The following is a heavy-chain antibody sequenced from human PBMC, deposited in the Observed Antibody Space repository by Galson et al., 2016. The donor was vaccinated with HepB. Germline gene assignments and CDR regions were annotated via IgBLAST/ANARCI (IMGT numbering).Heavy chain of an antibody. CDR2: IYWDDDK. J-gene: IGHJ4*02. Sequence: PALVKPTQTLTLTCTFSGFSLSTSGVGVGWIRQPPGKALEWLALIYWDDDKRFSPSLKTRLTITKDTSKNQVVLTVTNMDPLDPATYYCAHTPYGDFFDYWGQGTLVTVSS. CDR1: GFSLSTSGVG. D-gene: IGHD4-17*01. CDR3: AHTPYGDFFDY. V-gene: IGHV2-5*02.